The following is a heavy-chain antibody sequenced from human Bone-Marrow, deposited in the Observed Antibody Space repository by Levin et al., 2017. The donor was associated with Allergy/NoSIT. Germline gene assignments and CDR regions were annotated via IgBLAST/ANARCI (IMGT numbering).Heavy chain of an antibody. CDR3: AKDMGIMITLGGIME. CDR2: ISWDGGRT. Sequence: GGSLRLSCAASGFPFDDYTMHWVRQAPGKGLEWVSLISWDGGRTYYADSVKGRFTISRDNSKDFLYLQMDSLRTEDTALYYCAKDMGIMITLGGIMEWGQGTLVTVSA. J-gene: IGHJ4*02. CDR1: GFPFDDYT. D-gene: IGHD3-16*01. V-gene: IGHV3-43*01.